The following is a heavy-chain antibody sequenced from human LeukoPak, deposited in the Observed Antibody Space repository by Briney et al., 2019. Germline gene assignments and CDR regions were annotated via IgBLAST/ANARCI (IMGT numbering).Heavy chain of an antibody. CDR1: GYTFTSYG. CDR3: ASPAPVTTQPTSYYYGMDV. V-gene: IGHV1-8*02. J-gene: IGHJ6*02. Sequence: ASVKVSCKASGYTFTSYGISWVRQATGQGLEWMGWMNPNSGNTGYAQKFQGRVTMTRNTSISTAYMELSSLRSEDTAVYYCASPAPVTTQPTSYYYGMDVWGQGTTVTVSS. D-gene: IGHD4-17*01. CDR2: MNPNSGNT.